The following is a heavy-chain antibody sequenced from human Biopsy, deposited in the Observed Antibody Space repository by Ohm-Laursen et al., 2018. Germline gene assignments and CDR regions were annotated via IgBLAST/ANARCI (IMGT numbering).Heavy chain of an antibody. D-gene: IGHD3-22*01. J-gene: IGHJ5*02. CDR3: ARPSTFYYDGGGYYDGFDP. V-gene: IGHV4-59*01. CDR2: IYYTGST. Sequence: TLSLTWTVSRDSISNYYWTWIRQSPGKGLEWIGYIYYTGSTNYNPSVKSRVTISVDTSKNQFSLKLRSVTAADTAVYYCARPSTFYYDGGGYYDGFDPWGQGTLVIVST. CDR1: RDSISNYY.